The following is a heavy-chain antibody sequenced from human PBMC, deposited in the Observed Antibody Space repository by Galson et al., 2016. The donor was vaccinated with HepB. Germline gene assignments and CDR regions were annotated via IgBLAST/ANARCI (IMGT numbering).Heavy chain of an antibody. CDR3: ARDRAHGEDHHGILLDY. D-gene: IGHD3-3*02. Sequence: SETLSLTCAVSGDSISNGDWWNWVRQPPGEGLEWIGQIHHSGNTIYNPSLTSRLNMSVDTSRNQFSLNLNFVTVADTAFYYCARDRAHGEDHHGILLDYWGRGLLVTVSS. J-gene: IGHJ4*02. V-gene: IGHV4-55*08. CDR1: GDSISNGDW. CDR2: IHHSGNT.